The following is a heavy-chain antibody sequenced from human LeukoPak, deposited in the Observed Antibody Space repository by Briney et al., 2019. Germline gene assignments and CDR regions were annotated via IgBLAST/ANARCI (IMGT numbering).Heavy chain of an antibody. V-gene: IGHV3-7*01. Sequence: PGGSLRLSCAASGFTFSNYWMSWVRQAPRKGLEWVASIKQDGGEKYYVDSVKGRFTISRDNAEHSLYLQMNTLRAEDTAVYYCARDRVQAHWSGKCYYYYYMDVWGKGTTVTVSS. CDR3: ARDRVQAHWSGKCYYYYYMDV. CDR2: IKQDGGEK. CDR1: GFTFSNYW. D-gene: IGHD3-3*01. J-gene: IGHJ6*03.